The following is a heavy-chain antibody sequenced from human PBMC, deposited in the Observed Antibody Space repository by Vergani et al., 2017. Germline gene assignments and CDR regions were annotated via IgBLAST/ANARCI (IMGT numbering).Heavy chain of an antibody. D-gene: IGHD3-3*01. Sequence: EVQLLESGGGLVQPGGSLRLSCAASGFTFSSYAMSWVRQAPGKGLEWVSAISGSGGSTYYADSVKGRFTISRDNAKNSLYLQMNSLRAEDTALYYCARERNAYYDFWSGYYTQYYFDYWGQGTLVTVSS. V-gene: IGHV3-23*01. CDR2: ISGSGGST. CDR3: ARERNAYYDFWSGYYTQYYFDY. CDR1: GFTFSSYA. J-gene: IGHJ4*02.